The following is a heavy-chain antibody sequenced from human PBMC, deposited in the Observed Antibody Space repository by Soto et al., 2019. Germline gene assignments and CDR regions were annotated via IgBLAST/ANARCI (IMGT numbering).Heavy chain of an antibody. CDR2: IYDSGST. CDR1: GGSISSGDYY. D-gene: IGHD2-15*01. J-gene: IGHJ5*02. Sequence: SETLSLTCTVSGGSISSGDYYWSWIRQPPGKGLEWIGYIYDSGSTYYNPSLKSRLTISVDTSKNQFSLKLNSVTAAGTAVYFCAKSDYCSGGGCSLWFDPWGQGTLVTVSS. V-gene: IGHV4-30-4*01. CDR3: AKSDYCSGGGCSLWFDP.